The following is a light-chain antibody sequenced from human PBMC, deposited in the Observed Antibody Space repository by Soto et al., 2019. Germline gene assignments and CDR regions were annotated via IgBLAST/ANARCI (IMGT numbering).Light chain of an antibody. CDR2: DAS. V-gene: IGKV1-13*02. J-gene: IGKJ5*01. Sequence: AIQLTQSPSSLSASVGDRVSITCRASQGISSALAWYQHKPGKPPKILIYDASSLQSWVPSRFSGSESGTECTLTISSLQPEDFATYYCQQLKSYPFTFGQGTRLEIK. CDR3: QQLKSYPFT. CDR1: QGISSA.